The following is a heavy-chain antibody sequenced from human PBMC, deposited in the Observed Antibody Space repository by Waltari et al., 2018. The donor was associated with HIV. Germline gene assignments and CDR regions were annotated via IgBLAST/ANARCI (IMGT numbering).Heavy chain of an antibody. CDR3: ATQDGSFGY. D-gene: IGHD5-12*01. CDR2: IKQDGSEK. V-gene: IGHV3-7*01. J-gene: IGHJ4*02. CDR1: AFPVSRYG. Sequence: EVQLVESGGGLSQPGGSLGPSCAAVAFPVSRYGMTWGRQAPGKGLEWVANIKQDGSEKHYVDSVKGRFTISRDNAKSSLYLQMKSLRAEDTAVYYCATQDGSFGYRGQGTLVTVSS.